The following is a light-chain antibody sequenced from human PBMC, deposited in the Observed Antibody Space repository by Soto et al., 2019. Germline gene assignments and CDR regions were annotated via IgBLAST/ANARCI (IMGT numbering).Light chain of an antibody. J-gene: IGKJ2*01. CDR1: QSVSSN. Sequence: EIVMTQSPATLSVSPGERATLSCRASQSVSSNLAWYQQKPGQAPRLLIYGASTRATGIPARFSGSGSGTEFTLISISLQAEDFAVYYCQQYNNWHLSTFGQGTKLEIK. V-gene: IGKV3-15*01. CDR3: QQYNNWHLST. CDR2: GAS.